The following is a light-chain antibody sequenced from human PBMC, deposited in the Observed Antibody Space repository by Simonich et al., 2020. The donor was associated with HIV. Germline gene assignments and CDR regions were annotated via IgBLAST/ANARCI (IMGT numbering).Light chain of an antibody. J-gene: IGKJ2*01. V-gene: IGKV4-1*01. CDR2: WAS. Sequence: DIVMTQSPDSLAVSLGERATINCKSSQSVFYSSNNKKYLPWYQQKPGQPPRLLIYWASTRESGVPDRFSGSGSGTDFTLTISSLQAEDVAVYYCQQYYSTPPYTFGQGTKLEIK. CDR3: QQYYSTPPYT. CDR1: QSVFYSSNNKKY.